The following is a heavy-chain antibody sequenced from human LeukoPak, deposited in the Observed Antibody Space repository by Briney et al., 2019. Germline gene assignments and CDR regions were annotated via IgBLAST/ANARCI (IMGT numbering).Heavy chain of an antibody. J-gene: IGHJ3*02. CDR3: ARILRLHTPRTFDI. Sequence: GGSLRLSCAASEFTFNTYGMHWVRQAPGQGLEWVANIHEDGSDKYYVDSVKGRFTISRDNAKNSVYLQMNGLRAEDTAVYYCARILRLHTPRTFDIWGQGTMVTVSS. CDR1: EFTFNTYG. V-gene: IGHV3-7*05. CDR2: IHEDGSDK. D-gene: IGHD5-24*01.